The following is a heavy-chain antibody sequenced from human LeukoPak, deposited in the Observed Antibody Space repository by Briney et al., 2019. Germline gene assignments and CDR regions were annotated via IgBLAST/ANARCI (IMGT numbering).Heavy chain of an antibody. CDR2: IIPILGIA. V-gene: IGHV1-69*04. J-gene: IGHJ6*02. CDR3: ARDPGTTYYYGMDV. Sequence: SVKVSCKASGGTFSSYAFSWVRQAPGQGLEWMGRIIPILGIANYAQKFQGRVTITADKSTSTAYMELSSLRSEDTAVYYCARDPGTTYYYGMDVWGQGTTVTVSS. D-gene: IGHD1-1*01. CDR1: GGTFSSYA.